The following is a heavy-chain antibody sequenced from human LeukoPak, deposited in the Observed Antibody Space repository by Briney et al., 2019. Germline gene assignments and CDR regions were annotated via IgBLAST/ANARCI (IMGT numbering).Heavy chain of an antibody. V-gene: IGHV3-48*03. D-gene: IGHD1/OR15-1a*01. CDR1: GXTFSSYE. CDR3: TRVENIGMDV. J-gene: IGHJ6*02. Sequence: GSLRLSCPASGXTFSSYEMNWVRQAPGKGLEWLSYISGSGRTIYYADSVRGRFTISRDNARDSLYLQMKSLRADDTAVYYCTRVENIGMDVWGQGTTVTVSS. CDR2: ISGSGRTI.